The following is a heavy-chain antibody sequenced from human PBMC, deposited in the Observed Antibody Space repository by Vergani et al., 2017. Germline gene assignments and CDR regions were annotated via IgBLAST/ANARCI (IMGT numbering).Heavy chain of an antibody. D-gene: IGHD2-2*01. CDR3: AREYSSTSGRAFDF. Sequence: QLVESGGGWVQAGGSLRLSCVVSGFDFSSYIMNWGRQAPGKGLEWVSFVSTGTKSQSYAGSVKGRFPISRDSAKNSLYLQMDSLRAEDTAVYYCAREYSSTSGRAFDFWVQGTKVTVSS. CDR1: GFDFSSYI. CDR2: VSTGTKSQ. J-gene: IGHJ3*01. V-gene: IGHV3-48*01.